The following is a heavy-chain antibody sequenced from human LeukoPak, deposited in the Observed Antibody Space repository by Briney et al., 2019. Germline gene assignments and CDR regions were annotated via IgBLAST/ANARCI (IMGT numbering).Heavy chain of an antibody. CDR1: RYTLTELS. CDR2: FDPEDGET. D-gene: IGHD5-12*01. V-gene: IGHV1-24*01. CDR3: ATGGGGYDSSFDY. J-gene: IGHJ4*02. Sequence: ASVKVSCKVSRYTLTELSMHWVRQAPGKGLEWMGGFDPEDGETIYAQKFQGRVTMTEDTSTDTAYMELSSLRSEDTAVYYCATGGGGYDSSFDYWGQGTLVTVSS.